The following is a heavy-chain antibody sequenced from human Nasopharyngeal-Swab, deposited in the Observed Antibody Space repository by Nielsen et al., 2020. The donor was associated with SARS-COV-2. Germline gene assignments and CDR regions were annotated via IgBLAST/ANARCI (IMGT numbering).Heavy chain of an antibody. J-gene: IGHJ6*03. Sequence: WIRQPPGKGLEYVSAISSNGGSTYYANSVEGRFTISRDNSKNTLYLQMGSLRAEDMAVYYCARTPLGYYYYYMDVWGKGTTVTVSS. CDR3: ARTPLGYYYYYMDV. V-gene: IGHV3-64*01. CDR2: ISSNGGST.